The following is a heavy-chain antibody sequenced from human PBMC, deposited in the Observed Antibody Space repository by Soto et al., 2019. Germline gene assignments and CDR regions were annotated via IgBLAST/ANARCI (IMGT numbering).Heavy chain of an antibody. CDR2: ISSDGSST. CDR3: ARAPKGYGMDV. V-gene: IGHV3-74*01. CDR1: GCTFSSYA. J-gene: IGHJ6*02. Sequence: PGGSLRLSCAASGCTFSSYAMSWVRQAPGKGLVWVSRISSDGSSTTYADSVKDRFTISRDNAKNTLYLQMNSLRVEDTALYYCARAPKGYGMDVWGQGTTVTVSS.